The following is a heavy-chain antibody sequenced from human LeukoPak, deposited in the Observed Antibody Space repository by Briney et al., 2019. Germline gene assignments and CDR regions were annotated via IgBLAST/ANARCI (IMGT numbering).Heavy chain of an antibody. CDR2: IYYSGST. J-gene: IGHJ4*02. V-gene: IGHV4-39*07. CDR1: GDSISSSSYY. D-gene: IGHD6-19*01. Sequence: SETLSLTCTVSGDSISSSSYYWGWIRQPPGKGLEWIGSIYYSGSTYYNPSLKSRVTISVDTSKNQFSLKLSSVTAAGTAVYYCARDIAVAGTGYWGQGTLVTVSS. CDR3: ARDIAVAGTGY.